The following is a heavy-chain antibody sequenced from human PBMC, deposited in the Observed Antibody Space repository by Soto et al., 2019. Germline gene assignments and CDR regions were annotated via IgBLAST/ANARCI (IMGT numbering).Heavy chain of an antibody. J-gene: IGHJ3*01. D-gene: IGHD3-9*01. CDR2: IYPGDSDT. CDR3: ARPRVLGYLDAFNV. Sequence: PGESLKISCRGSGYSFSSYCIAWVRQMPGKGLEWMGIIYPGDSDTRYSPSFQGQVTISADKSVSTAYLQWSSLKASDTAMYYCARPRVLGYLDAFNVWGQGTMVTVSS. V-gene: IGHV5-51*01. CDR1: GYSFSSYC.